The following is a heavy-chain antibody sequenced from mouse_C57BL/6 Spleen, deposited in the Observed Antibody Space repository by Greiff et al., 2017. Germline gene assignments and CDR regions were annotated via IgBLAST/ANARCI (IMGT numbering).Heavy chain of an antibody. CDR2: ISSGGSYT. J-gene: IGHJ2*01. Sequence: EVKLMESGGDLVKPGGSLKLSCAASGFTFSSYGMSWVRQTPDKRLEWVATISSGGSYTDYPDSVKGRFTISRDNAKNTLYLQMSSLKSEDTAMYYCARHELTGTYFDDWGQGTTLTVSS. CDR1: GFTFSSYG. CDR3: ARHELTGTYFDD. V-gene: IGHV5-6*01. D-gene: IGHD4-1*01.